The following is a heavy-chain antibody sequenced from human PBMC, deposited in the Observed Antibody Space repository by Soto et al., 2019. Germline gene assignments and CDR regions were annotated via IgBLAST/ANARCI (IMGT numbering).Heavy chain of an antibody. CDR3: ARMGDSSSWYWGWFDP. D-gene: IGHD6-13*01. V-gene: IGHV2-26*01. J-gene: IGHJ5*02. CDR2: IFSNDEK. CDR1: GFSLSNARMG. Sequence: GSGPTLVNPTETLTLTCTVSGFSLSNARMGVSWIRQPPGKALEWLAHIFSNDEKSYSTSLKSRLTISKDTSKSQVVLTMTNMDPVDTATYYCARMGDSSSWYWGWFDPWGQGTLVTVSS.